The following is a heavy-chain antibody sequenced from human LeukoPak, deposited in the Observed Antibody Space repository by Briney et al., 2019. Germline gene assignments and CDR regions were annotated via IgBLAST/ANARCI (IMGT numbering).Heavy chain of an antibody. CDR2: VDFGGNT. J-gene: IGHJ4*02. D-gene: IGHD1-26*01. V-gene: IGHV3-66*01. Sequence: GGSLRLSCAASGVAVSSNSFSWVRQAPGKGLEWVSVVDFGGNTNYADSVKGRFTISRDNAKNTLYLQMNSLRGEDTAVYYCARGYLGIDYWGQGTLVTVSS. CDR3: ARGYLGIDY. CDR1: GVAVSSNS.